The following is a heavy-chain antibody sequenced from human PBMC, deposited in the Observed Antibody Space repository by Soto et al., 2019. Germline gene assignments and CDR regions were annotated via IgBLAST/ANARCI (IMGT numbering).Heavy chain of an antibody. CDR2: IRTKANGGTT. V-gene: IGHV3-49*04. CDR3: PRVGGYSKTDY. CDR1: GFTFGDYG. J-gene: IGHJ4*02. D-gene: IGHD3-22*01. Sequence: RSMRLSWTGAGFTFGDYGMSWVRQPPGKGLWCVGFIRTKANGGTTEYAASVRGRFTFSRDFSKSIACLQMNSLKTEDTAVYYCPRVGGYSKTDYWGQGTLVTVYS.